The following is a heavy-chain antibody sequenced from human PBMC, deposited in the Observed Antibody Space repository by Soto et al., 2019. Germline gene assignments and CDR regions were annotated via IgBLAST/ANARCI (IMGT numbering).Heavy chain of an antibody. D-gene: IGHD5-12*01. CDR1: GGSISSYY. J-gene: IGHJ6*03. CDR3: ARVGGKNGIYDLYYDLDV. V-gene: IGHV4-59*01. CDR2: IYYSGST. Sequence: PSETLSLTCTVSGGSISSYYWSWIRQPPGKGLEWIGYIYYSGSTNYNPSLKSRVTISVDTSKNQFSLKLSSVTAADTAVYYCARVGGKNGIYDLYYDLDVWGKGPTVP.